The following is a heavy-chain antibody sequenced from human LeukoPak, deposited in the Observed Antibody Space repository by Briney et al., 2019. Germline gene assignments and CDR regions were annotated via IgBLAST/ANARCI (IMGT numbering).Heavy chain of an antibody. V-gene: IGHV3-21*01. J-gene: IGHJ4*02. CDR2: ISSSSSYT. CDR3: ARGVEVAVPFDY. Sequence: GGSLRLSCAASGFTFSSYSMNWVRQAPGKGLEWVSPISSSSSYTYYADSVKGRFTISRDNAKNSLYLQMNSLRAEDTAVYYCARGVEVAVPFDYWGQGTLVTVSS. CDR1: GFTFSSYS. D-gene: IGHD6-19*01.